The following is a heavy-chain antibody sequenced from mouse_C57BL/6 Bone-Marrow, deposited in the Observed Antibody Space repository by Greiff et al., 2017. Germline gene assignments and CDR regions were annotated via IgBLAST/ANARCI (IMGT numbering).Heavy chain of an antibody. CDR3: ARARQAPGRRVSFDY. Sequence: VQLQQSGAELVKPGASVKLSCTASGFNIKDYYMHWVKQRTEQGLEWIGRIDPEDGETKYAPNFQGKATVTADPSSNTAYVQLSSLTSEDTAVYYCARARQAPGRRVSFDYWGQGTTLTVSS. J-gene: IGHJ2*01. V-gene: IGHV14-2*01. CDR2: IDPEDGET. CDR1: GFNIKDYY. D-gene: IGHD3-2*01.